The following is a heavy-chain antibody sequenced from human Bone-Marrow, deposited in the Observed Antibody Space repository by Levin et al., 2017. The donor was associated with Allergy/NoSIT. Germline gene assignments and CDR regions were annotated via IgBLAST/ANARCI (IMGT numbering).Heavy chain of an antibody. J-gene: IGHJ5*02. V-gene: IGHV3-30*03. CDR2: ISHDGSDK. CDR1: GFPFSLFG. CDR3: TTLCGGDCPNWVDP. Sequence: GGSLRLSCAASGFPFSLFGVHWVRQAPGKGLEWVAVISHDGSDKYYADSVRGRFTISRDNSENMLFLQMNNLTSDDTAVYYCTTLCGGDCPNWVDPWGQGTLVTVSS. D-gene: IGHD2-21*02.